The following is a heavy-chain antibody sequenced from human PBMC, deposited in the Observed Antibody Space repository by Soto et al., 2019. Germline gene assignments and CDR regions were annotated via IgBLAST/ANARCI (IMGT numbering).Heavy chain of an antibody. CDR1: GGSISSSSYY. V-gene: IGHV4-39*07. D-gene: IGHD2-2*01. Sequence: SETLSLTCTVSGGSISSSSYYWGWIRQPPGKGLEWIGSIYYSGSTYYNPSLKSRVTISVDTSTNQFSLKLSSVTAADTAVYYCARVWDIVLVPAAKVDPWGQGTLVTVSS. CDR3: ARVWDIVLVPAAKVDP. J-gene: IGHJ5*02. CDR2: IYYSGST.